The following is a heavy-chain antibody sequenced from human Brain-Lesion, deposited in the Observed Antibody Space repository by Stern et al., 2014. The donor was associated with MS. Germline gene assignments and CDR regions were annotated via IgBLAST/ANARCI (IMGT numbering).Heavy chain of an antibody. CDR2: ISWNSGTN. Sequence: VQLVQSGGDLVQPGRSLRLSCAAFGFTFDDYAMHWVRQAPGKGLEWVAGISWNSGTNGYADSGKGRFTTSRDNAYSSLYLQMNSLRPEDTALYYCARDITGSSAYFAYWGQGTLVTVSS. CDR1: GFTFDDYA. D-gene: IGHD1-14*01. J-gene: IGHJ4*02. CDR3: ARDITGSSAYFAY. V-gene: IGHV3-9*01.